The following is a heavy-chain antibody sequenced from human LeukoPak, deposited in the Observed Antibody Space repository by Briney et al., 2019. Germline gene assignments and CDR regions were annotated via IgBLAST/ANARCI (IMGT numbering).Heavy chain of an antibody. CDR2: IKEDGSEK. D-gene: IGHD4-17*01. CDR1: GLTFSTYW. J-gene: IGHJ4*02. Sequence: PGGSLRLSCAASGLTFSTYWMIWVRQAPGKGREWVADIKEDGSEKYYVDSVKCRFTISRDNAKNSLYRQMNSLRVEDTAVYYCARAPYGENYWGQGTLVTVSS. CDR3: ARAPYGENY. V-gene: IGHV3-7*01.